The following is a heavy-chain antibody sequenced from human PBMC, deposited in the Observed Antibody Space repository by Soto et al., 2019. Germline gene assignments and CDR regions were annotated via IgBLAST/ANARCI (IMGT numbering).Heavy chain of an antibody. CDR2: ISWDGGST. Sequence: VQLVESGGVVVQPGGSLRLSCAASGFTFDDYTMHWVRQAPGKGLEWVSLISWDGGSTYYADSVKGRFTISRDNSKNSLYLQMNSLRTEDTALYYCAKATSAPYYYYGMDVWGQGTTVTVSS. CDR3: AKATSAPYYYYGMDV. J-gene: IGHJ6*02. CDR1: GFTFDDYT. V-gene: IGHV3-43*01.